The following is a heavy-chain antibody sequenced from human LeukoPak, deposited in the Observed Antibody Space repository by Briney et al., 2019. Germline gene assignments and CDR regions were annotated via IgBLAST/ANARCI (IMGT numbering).Heavy chain of an antibody. CDR3: ARVSGDPMVRGVMSN. CDR1: GGSISSYY. D-gene: IGHD3-10*01. J-gene: IGHJ4*02. Sequence: SETLSLTCTVSGGSISSYYWSWIRQPPGKGLEWIGYIYYSGSTNYNPSLKSRVTISVDTSKNQFSLKLRSVTAADTAVYYCARVSGDPMVRGVMSNWGQGTLVTVSS. V-gene: IGHV4-59*01. CDR2: IYYSGST.